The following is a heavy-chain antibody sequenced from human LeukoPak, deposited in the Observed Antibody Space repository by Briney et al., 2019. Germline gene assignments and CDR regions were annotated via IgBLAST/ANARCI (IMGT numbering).Heavy chain of an antibody. CDR1: GGSISSGGYS. Sequence: SETLSLTCAVSGGSISSGGYSWSWIRQPPGKGLEWIGYIYHSGSTYYNPSLTSRVTISVDRSKNQFSLKLSSVTAADTAVYYCAGSPLGYCSSTSCYENWFDPWGQGTLVTVSS. CDR3: AGSPLGYCSSTSCYENWFDP. V-gene: IGHV4-30-2*01. D-gene: IGHD2-2*01. CDR2: IYHSGST. J-gene: IGHJ5*02.